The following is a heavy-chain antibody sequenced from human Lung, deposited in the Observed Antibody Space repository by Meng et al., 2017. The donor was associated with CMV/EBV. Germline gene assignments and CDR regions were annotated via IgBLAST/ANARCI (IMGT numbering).Heavy chain of an antibody. J-gene: IGHJ6*02. D-gene: IGHD1-26*01. CDR2: IIPIPGTT. Sequence: SVKVSCKASGGNLNSYGISWVRQAPGQGLEWMGEIIPIPGTTNYAQKFQGRVTITTEESTSTVYMELSSLTSEDTAVYYCAREVGGRLYYYYGMDVWGQGTTVTVSS. V-gene: IGHV1-69*05. CDR1: GGNLNSYG. CDR3: AREVGGRLYYYYGMDV.